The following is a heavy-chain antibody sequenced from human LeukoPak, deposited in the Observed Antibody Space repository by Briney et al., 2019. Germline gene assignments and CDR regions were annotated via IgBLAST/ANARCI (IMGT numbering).Heavy chain of an antibody. J-gene: IGHJ3*02. CDR3: ARFMDIVATMHAFDI. Sequence: GGSLRLSCAASGFTFDDYGMSWVRQAPGKGLEWVSGINWNGGSTGYADSVKGRFTISRDNAKNSLYLQMNSLRAEDTALYHCARFMDIVATMHAFDIWGQGTMVTVSS. V-gene: IGHV3-20*01. D-gene: IGHD5-12*01. CDR1: GFTFDDYG. CDR2: INWNGGST.